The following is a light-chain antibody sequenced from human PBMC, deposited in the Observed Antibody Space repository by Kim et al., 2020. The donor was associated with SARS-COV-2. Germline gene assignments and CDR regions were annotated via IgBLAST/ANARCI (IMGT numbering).Light chain of an antibody. J-gene: IGKJ4*01. CDR2: DAS. CDR3: QQRSNWL. Sequence: LSLSPGERATLSCRASQSVSSYLAWYQQKPGQAPRLLIYDASNRATGIPARFSGSGSGTDFTLTISSLAPEDFAVYYCQQRSNWLFGGGTKVEIK. CDR1: QSVSSY. V-gene: IGKV3-11*01.